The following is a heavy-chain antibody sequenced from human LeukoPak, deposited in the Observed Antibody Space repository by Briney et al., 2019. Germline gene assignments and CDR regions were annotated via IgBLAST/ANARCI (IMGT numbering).Heavy chain of an antibody. CDR2: IYYSGST. CDR3: ARESPYGDYGH. CDR1: GGSISSSSYY. Sequence: KASETLSLTCTVSGGSISSSSYYWGWIRQPPGKGLEWIVSIYYSGSTYYNPSLKSRVTISVDTSKNQFSLKLSSVTAEDTAVYYCARESPYGDYGHWGQGTLVTVSS. D-gene: IGHD4-17*01. J-gene: IGHJ4*02. V-gene: IGHV4-39*07.